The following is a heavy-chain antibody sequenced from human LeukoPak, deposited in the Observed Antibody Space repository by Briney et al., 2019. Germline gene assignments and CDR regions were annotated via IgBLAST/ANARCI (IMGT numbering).Heavy chain of an antibody. J-gene: IGHJ3*02. CDR2: IYHSGST. CDR1: GYSISSGYY. CDR3: ATLTGGDDAFDI. D-gene: IGHD4-23*01. V-gene: IGHV4-38-2*02. Sequence: SETLSLTCTVSGYSISSGYYWGWIRQPPGKGLEWIGSIYHSGSTYYNPSLKSRVTISVDTSKNQFSLKLNSVTPADTAVYYCATLTGGDDAFDIWGQGTMVTVSS.